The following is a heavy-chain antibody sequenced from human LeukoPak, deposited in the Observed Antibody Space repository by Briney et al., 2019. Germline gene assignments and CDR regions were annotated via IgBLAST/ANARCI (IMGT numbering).Heavy chain of an antibody. CDR3: ASEGITIFGVVIQAKFDY. CDR2: IIPILGIA. Sequence: ASVKVSCKAPGGTFSSYTISWVRQAPGQGLEWMGRIIPILGIANYAQKFQGRVTITADKSTSTAYMELSSLRSEDTAVYYCASEGITIFGVVIQAKFDYWGQGTLVTVSS. V-gene: IGHV1-69*02. CDR1: GGTFSSYT. D-gene: IGHD3-3*01. J-gene: IGHJ4*02.